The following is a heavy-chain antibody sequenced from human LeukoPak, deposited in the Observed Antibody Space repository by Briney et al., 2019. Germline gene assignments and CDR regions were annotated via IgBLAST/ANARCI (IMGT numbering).Heavy chain of an antibody. CDR2: INWNGGST. V-gene: IGHV3-20*01. J-gene: IGHJ4*02. CDR3: ARAQRSIAAAALDY. CDR1: GFTVSSNE. Sequence: GGSLRLSCAASGFTVSSNEMSWVRQAPGKGLEWVSGINWNGGSTGYADSVKGRFTISRDNAKNSLYLQMNSLRAEDTALYHCARAQRSIAAAALDYWGQGTLVTVSS. D-gene: IGHD6-13*01.